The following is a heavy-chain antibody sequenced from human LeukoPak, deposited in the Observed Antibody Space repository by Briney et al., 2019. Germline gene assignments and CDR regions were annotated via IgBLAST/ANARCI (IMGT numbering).Heavy chain of an antibody. Sequence: GASVKVSCKASGYTFTSYYMHWVRQAPGQGLEWMGIINPSGGSTSYAQKFQGRVTMTRDTSTSTVYMELSSLRSEDTAVYYCARDDPYEGIEGATLFVYWGQGTLVTVSS. CDR2: INPSGGST. J-gene: IGHJ4*02. CDR1: GYTFTSYY. V-gene: IGHV1-46*01. D-gene: IGHD1-26*01. CDR3: ARDDPYEGIEGATLFVY.